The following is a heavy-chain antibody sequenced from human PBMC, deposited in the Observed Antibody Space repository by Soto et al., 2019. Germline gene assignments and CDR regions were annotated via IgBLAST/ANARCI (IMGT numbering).Heavy chain of an antibody. CDR2: INHSGST. J-gene: IGHJ1*01. D-gene: IGHD3-10*01. Sequence: SETLSLTCAVYGGSFSGYYWSWIRQPPGKGLEWIGEINHSGSTNYNPSLKSRVTISVDTSKNQFSLKLSSVTAADTAVDYCARTTMVRGVIIALAEYFQHWGQGTLVTVSS. CDR1: GGSFSGYY. CDR3: ARTTMVRGVIIALAEYFQH. V-gene: IGHV4-34*01.